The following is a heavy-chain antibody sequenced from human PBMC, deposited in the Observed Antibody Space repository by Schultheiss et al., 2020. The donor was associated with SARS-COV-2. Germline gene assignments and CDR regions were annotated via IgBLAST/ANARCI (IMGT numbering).Heavy chain of an antibody. CDR2: IYYSGST. V-gene: IGHV4-59*01. CDR3: ARDSGSYTFYYYYYMDV. D-gene: IGHD1-26*01. CDR1: GGSFSGYY. J-gene: IGHJ6*03. Sequence: SETLSLTCAVYGGSFSGYYCSWIRQPPGKGLEWIGYIYYSGSTNYNPSLKSRVTISVDTSKNQFSLKLSSVTAADTAVYYCARDSGSYTFYYYYYMDVWGKGTTVTVSS.